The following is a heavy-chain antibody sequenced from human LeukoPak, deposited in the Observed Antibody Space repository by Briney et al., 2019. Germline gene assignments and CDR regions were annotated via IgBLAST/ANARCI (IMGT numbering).Heavy chain of an antibody. J-gene: IGHJ3*02. Sequence: PSETLSLTCTVSGGSINSYYWGWVRQPPGKALEWIGNIFYSGSTYYSPSLKSRVTISLDTSRNQFSLKLNSVTAADTAVYYCAKSNGYGLIDIWGQGTMVTVSS. D-gene: IGHD3-22*01. CDR3: AKSNGYGLIDI. V-gene: IGHV4-59*12. CDR2: IFYSGST. CDR1: GGSINSYY.